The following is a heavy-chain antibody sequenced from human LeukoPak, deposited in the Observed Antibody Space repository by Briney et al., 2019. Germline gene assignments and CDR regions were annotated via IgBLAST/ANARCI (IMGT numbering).Heavy chain of an antibody. D-gene: IGHD4-17*01. CDR3: ARVSLDGDPEADNRFDP. Sequence: GASVKVSCKASGYTFTSYGISWVRQAPGQGLEWMGWISAYNGNTNYAQKLQGRVTMTTDTSTSTAYMELRSLRSDDTAVYYCARVSLDGDPEADNRFDPWGQGTLVTVSS. V-gene: IGHV1-18*01. CDR1: GYTFTSYG. J-gene: IGHJ5*02. CDR2: ISAYNGNT.